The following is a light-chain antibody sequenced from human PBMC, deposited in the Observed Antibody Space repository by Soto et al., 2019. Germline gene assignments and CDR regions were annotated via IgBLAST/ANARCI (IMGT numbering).Light chain of an antibody. J-gene: IGLJ1*01. Sequence: QSALTQPASVSGSPGQSITISCSGTSSDVGSYDHVAWYQQFAGKTPKLTIYEVSNRPSGVSSRFSGSKSGNTASLTISGRQAEDEADYYCIAYTGSSTSYVFGTGTKLTVL. CDR3: IAYTGSSTSYV. CDR2: EVS. CDR1: SSDVGSYDH. V-gene: IGLV2-14*01.